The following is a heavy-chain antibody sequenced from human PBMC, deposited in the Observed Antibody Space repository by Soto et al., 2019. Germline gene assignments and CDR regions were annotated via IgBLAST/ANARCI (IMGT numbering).Heavy chain of an antibody. CDR3: ARDRRWLQWGSSFDY. D-gene: IGHD5-12*01. CDR1: GGTFSSYA. J-gene: IGHJ4*02. V-gene: IGHV1-69*12. CDR2: IIPIFGTA. Sequence: QVQLVQSGAEVKKPGSSVKASCKASGGTFSSYAISWVRQAPGQGLEWMGGIIPIFGTANYAQKFQGRVTITADESTSTANMELSSLRSEDTAVYYCARDRRWLQWGSSFDYWGQGTLVTVSS.